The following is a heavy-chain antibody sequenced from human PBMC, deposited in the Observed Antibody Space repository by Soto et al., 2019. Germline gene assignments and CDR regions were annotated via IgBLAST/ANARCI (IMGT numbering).Heavy chain of an antibody. D-gene: IGHD3-3*01. V-gene: IGHV6-1*01. Sequence: SQTLSLTCAISGDSVSSNSAAWNWIRHSPSRGLEWLGRTYYRSKWYNDYAVSVKSRITINPDTSKNQFSLQLNSVTPEDTAVYYCARDHMYDFWSGSPTGYGMDVWGQGTTVTVSS. CDR1: GDSVSSNSAA. J-gene: IGHJ6*02. CDR2: TYYRSKWYN. CDR3: ARDHMYDFWSGSPTGYGMDV.